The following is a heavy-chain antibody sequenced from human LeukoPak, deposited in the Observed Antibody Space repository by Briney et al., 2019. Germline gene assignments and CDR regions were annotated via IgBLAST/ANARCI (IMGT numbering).Heavy chain of an antibody. D-gene: IGHD3-22*01. CDR2: ISDDGSNK. CDR1: GFTFSSYA. Sequence: GGSLRLSCAASGFTFSSYAMSWVRQAPGKGLEWVALISDDGSNKYNADSVKGRFTISRDNSKNTLYLQMNSLRAEDTAVYYCAKDYHYDRSAFIDYWGQGTLVTVSS. J-gene: IGHJ4*02. V-gene: IGHV3-30*18. CDR3: AKDYHYDRSAFIDY.